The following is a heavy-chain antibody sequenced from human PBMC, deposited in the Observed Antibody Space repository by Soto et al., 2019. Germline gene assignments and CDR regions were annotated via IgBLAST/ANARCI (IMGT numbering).Heavy chain of an antibody. V-gene: IGHV3-9*01. CDR2: ISWNSGSI. CDR3: AKDASPSLDWNPYSYYYMDV. CDR1: GFNFDDYA. D-gene: IGHD1-1*01. J-gene: IGHJ6*03. Sequence: VGSQRLSCAAAGFNFDDYAMRWVRQTQGKGLEWVSGISWNSGSIGYADSVKGRFTISRDNAKNSLYLQMNSLRAEDTALYYCAKDASPSLDWNPYSYYYMDVWGKGTTVTVSS.